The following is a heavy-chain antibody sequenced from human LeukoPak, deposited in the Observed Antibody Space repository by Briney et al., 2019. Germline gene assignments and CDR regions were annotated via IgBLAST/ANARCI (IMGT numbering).Heavy chain of an antibody. D-gene: IGHD2-2*01. V-gene: IGHV4-4*09. CDR1: GGSISSYY. CDR2: IYSSGST. Sequence: SETLSLTCTVSGGSISSYYWSWIRQPPGKGLEWIGYIYSSGSTNYNPSLKSRVTISVDTSKEQFSLKLSSVTAADAALYYCARTYSTSSNFDYWGQGTLVTVSS. J-gene: IGHJ4*02. CDR3: ARTYSTSSNFDY.